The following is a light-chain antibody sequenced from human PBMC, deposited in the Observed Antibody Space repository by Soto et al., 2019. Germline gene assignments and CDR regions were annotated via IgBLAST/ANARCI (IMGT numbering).Light chain of an antibody. J-gene: IGKJ4*01. CDR2: AAS. CDR3: QQADSFHLT. CDR1: QSIYTW. V-gene: IGKV1-12*01. Sequence: DIQMTQSPASVSATIGDRVTILCLAGQSIYTWLVGYQQKPGKAPKHLIYAASSLQSGVPSRFSGSGYGTDFTLTISSLQPEDSATSYCQQADSFHLTFGGGTKVDIK.